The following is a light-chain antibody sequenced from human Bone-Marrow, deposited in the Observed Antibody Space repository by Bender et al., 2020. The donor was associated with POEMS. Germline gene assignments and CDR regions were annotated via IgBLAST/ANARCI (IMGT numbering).Light chain of an antibody. CDR1: DSNFGGNN. CDR2: SNS. V-gene: IGLV1-44*01. CDR3: SSYTSSSTWV. J-gene: IGLJ3*02. Sequence: QSVLTQPPSASGTPGQSVIISCSGTDSNFGGNNVNWYQHLPGTAPKLLIYSNSQRASGVPDRFSGSKSGNTASLTISGLQAEDEADYYCSSYTSSSTWVFGGGTKLTVL.